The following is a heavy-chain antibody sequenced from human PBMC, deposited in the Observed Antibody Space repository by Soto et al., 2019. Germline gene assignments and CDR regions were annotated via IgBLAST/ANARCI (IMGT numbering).Heavy chain of an antibody. CDR1: GFNVSSNY. D-gene: IGHD1-26*01. V-gene: IGHV3-53*01. CDR2: IYSGGST. J-gene: IGHJ6*02. Sequence: GGSLRLSCAASGFNVSSNYMSWVRQAPGKGLEWLSVIYSGGSTYYAESVKGRFTISRDNSKNTLNLQMNALRVEDTAVYYCARDNVGATIYYGMDVWGQGTTVTVSS. CDR3: ARDNVGATIYYGMDV.